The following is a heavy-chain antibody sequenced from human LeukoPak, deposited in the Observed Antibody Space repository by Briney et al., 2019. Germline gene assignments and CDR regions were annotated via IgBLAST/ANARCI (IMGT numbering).Heavy chain of an antibody. CDR1: GFTFSSYW. D-gene: IGHD3-22*01. J-gene: IGHJ4*02. V-gene: IGHV3-66*02. Sequence: PGGSLRLSCAASGFTFSSYWMTWVRQAPGKGLEWVSIIYSGGATFYADSVKGRFTISRENSKNTLYLQMNSLRAEDTAVYYCAKHYHDSSGYYDYWGQGTLVTVSS. CDR2: IYSGGAT. CDR3: AKHYHDSSGYYDY.